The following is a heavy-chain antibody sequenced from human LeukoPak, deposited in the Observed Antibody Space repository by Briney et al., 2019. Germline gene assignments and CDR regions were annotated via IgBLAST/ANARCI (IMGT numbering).Heavy chain of an antibody. Sequence: SETLSLTCTVSGGSISSYYWSWIRQPAGKGLEWIGRIYTSGSTNYNPSLKSRVTMSVDTYKNQFSLKLSSVTAADAAVYYCARDPTHDLGYCSGGSCFNWFDPWGQGTLVTVSS. CDR2: IYTSGST. D-gene: IGHD2-15*01. J-gene: IGHJ5*02. CDR3: ARDPTHDLGYCSGGSCFNWFDP. V-gene: IGHV4-4*07. CDR1: GGSISSYY.